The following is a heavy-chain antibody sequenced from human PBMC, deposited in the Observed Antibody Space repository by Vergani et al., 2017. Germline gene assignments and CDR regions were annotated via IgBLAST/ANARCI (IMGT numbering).Heavy chain of an antibody. V-gene: IGHV4-39*07. CDR1: GGSISSSSYY. Sequence: QLQLQESGPGLVKPSETLSLTCTVSGGSISSSSYYWGWIRQPPGKGLEWIGRIYYSGSTYYNPSLKSRVTISVDTSKNQFSLKLSSVTAADTAVYYCARDPIVVVPAAPQGGFDPWGQGTLVTVSS. D-gene: IGHD2-2*01. CDR3: ARDPIVVVPAAPQGGFDP. CDR2: IYYSGST. J-gene: IGHJ5*02.